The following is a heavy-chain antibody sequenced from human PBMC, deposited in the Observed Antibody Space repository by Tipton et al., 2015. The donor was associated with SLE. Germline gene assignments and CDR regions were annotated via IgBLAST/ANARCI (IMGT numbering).Heavy chain of an antibody. Sequence: SLRLSCAASGFTFSSYGMHWVRQAPGKGLEWVAFIRYDGSNKYYADSVKGRFTISRDNSKNTLYLQMNSLRAEDTAVYYCAKGGYCSSTSCSYWYFDLWGRGTLVTVSS. J-gene: IGHJ2*01. D-gene: IGHD2-2*01. CDR2: IRYDGSNK. V-gene: IGHV3-30*02. CDR3: AKGGYCSSTSCSYWYFDL. CDR1: GFTFSSYG.